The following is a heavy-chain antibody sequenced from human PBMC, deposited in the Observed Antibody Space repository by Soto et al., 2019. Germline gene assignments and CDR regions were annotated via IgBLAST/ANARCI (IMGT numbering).Heavy chain of an antibody. CDR1: GGSISSSSYY. D-gene: IGHD3-3*01. V-gene: IGHV4-39*01. CDR2: IYYSGST. CDR3: ARHSGRSGYFPPWFDP. J-gene: IGHJ5*02. Sequence: SQTLSLTCTVSGGSISSSSYYWGWIRQPPGKGLEWIGSIYYSGSTYYNPSLKSRVTISVDTSKNQFSLKLSSVTAADTAVYYCARHSGRSGYFPPWFDPWGQGTLVTVSS.